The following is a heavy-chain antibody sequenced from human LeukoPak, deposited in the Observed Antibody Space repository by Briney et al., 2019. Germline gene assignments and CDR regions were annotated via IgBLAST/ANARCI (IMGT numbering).Heavy chain of an antibody. CDR1: GFTFSSYA. CDR3: AKVASPGWMGYYFDY. Sequence: GGSLRLSCAASGFTFSSYAMSWVRQAPGKGLEWVAAISGSGGSTSYADSVKGRFTISRDNSKNTLYLQMNSLRAEDTAVYYCAKVASPGWMGYYFDYWGQGTLVTVSS. CDR2: ISGSGGST. D-gene: IGHD2-2*01. J-gene: IGHJ4*02. V-gene: IGHV3-23*01.